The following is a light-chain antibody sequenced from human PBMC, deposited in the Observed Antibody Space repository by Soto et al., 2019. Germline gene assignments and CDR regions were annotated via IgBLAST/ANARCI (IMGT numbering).Light chain of an antibody. V-gene: IGLV2-11*01. CDR2: DVS. CDR1: SSDVGGYNY. Sequence: QSALTQPRSVSGSPGQSVTISCTGTSSDVGGYNYVSWYQQHPGKAPKLMIYDVSKRPSGVPDRFSGSKSGNTASLTISGLQAEHEADYYCCSYAGSYPFVFGTGTKLTVL. CDR3: CSYAGSYPFV. J-gene: IGLJ1*01.